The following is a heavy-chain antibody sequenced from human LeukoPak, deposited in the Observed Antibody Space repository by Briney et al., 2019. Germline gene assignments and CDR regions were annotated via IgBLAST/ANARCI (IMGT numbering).Heavy chain of an antibody. CDR3: AGSYCSSTSCYMDFDY. CDR2: IYYSGST. V-gene: IGHV4-59*11. J-gene: IGHJ4*02. D-gene: IGHD2-2*02. Sequence: SENLSLTCTDSGGSISSHYWSWIRQPTGKGLEWIGYIYYSGSTNYNPSLKSRVTISVDTSKNQFSLKLSSVTAADTAVYYCAGSYCSSTSCYMDFDYWGQGTLVTVSS. CDR1: GGSISSHY.